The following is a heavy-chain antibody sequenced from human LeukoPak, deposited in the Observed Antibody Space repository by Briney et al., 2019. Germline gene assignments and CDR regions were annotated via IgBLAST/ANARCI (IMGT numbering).Heavy chain of an antibody. CDR2: IRYDGSNK. V-gene: IGHV3-30*02. Sequence: GGSLRLSCAASGFTFSSYGMHWVRQAPGKGLEWVAFIRYDGSNKYYADSVKGRFTISRDNSKNTLYLQMNSLRAEDTAVYYCEKNFWQYSSSKLHYFDYGAREPLVTVP. D-gene: IGHD6-13*01. CDR1: GFTFSSYG. CDR3: EKNFWQYSSSKLHYFDY. J-gene: IGHJ4*02.